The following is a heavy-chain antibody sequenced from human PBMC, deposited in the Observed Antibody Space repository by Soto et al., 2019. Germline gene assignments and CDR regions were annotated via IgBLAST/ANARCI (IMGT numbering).Heavy chain of an antibody. J-gene: IGHJ5*02. CDR2: FDPEDGET. CDR3: ATDRGELRFLEWYA. Sequence: ASVKVSCKVSGYTLTELSMHWVRQAPGKGLEWMGGFDPEDGETIYAQKFQGRATMTEDTSTDTAYMELSSLRSEDTAVYYCATDRGELRFLEWYAWGQGTLVTVSS. V-gene: IGHV1-24*01. CDR1: GYTLTELS. D-gene: IGHD3-3*01.